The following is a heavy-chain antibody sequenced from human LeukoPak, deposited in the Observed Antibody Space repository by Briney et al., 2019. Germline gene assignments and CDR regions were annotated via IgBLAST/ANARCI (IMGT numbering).Heavy chain of an antibody. CDR3: KTRSYGTYYYYYYMDV. CDR1: GGCFSAYY. CDR2: INHSGST. J-gene: IGHJ6*03. D-gene: IGHD5-18*01. V-gene: IGHV4-34*03. Sequence: SETLSVTLVVYGGCFSAYYWRWSRQPPGKGLAWIGEINHSGSTNYNPSLKSRVTISVDTSKNQFSLKLSSVTAADTAVYYCKTRSYGTYYYYYYMDVWGKGTTVTVSS.